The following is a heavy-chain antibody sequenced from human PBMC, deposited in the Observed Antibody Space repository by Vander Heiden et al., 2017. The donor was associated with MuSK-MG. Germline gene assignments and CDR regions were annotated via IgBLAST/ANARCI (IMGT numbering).Heavy chain of an antibody. V-gene: IGHV1-69*12. D-gene: IGHD3-22*01. Sequence: QVQLVQSGAEVKKPGSSVKVSCKASGGTFSSYAISWVRQAPGQGLEWMGGIIPIFGTANYAQKFQGRVTITADESTSTAYMELSSLRSEETAVYYCARDSYDSSGYSREEAFDIWGQGTMVTVSS. CDR2: IIPIFGTA. CDR3: ARDSYDSSGYSREEAFDI. J-gene: IGHJ3*02. CDR1: GGTFSSYA.